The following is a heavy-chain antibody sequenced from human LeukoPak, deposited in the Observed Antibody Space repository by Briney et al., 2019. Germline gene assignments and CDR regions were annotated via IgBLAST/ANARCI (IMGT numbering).Heavy chain of an antibody. V-gene: IGHV3-23*01. Sequence: GGSLRLSCAASGFTFSSSAMSWVRQAPGKGLEWVSAISNNGGYTYYADSVQGRFTISRDNSKNTLYLQMNSLRAEDTAVYYCAKFRRGAVPDYWGQGTLVTVSS. CDR3: AKFRRGAVPDY. CDR2: ISNNGGYT. CDR1: GFTFSSSA. D-gene: IGHD6-19*01. J-gene: IGHJ4*02.